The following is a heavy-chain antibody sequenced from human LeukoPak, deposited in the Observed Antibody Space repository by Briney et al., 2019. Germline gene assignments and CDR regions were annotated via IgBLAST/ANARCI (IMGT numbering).Heavy chain of an antibody. CDR1: DGSFSGYY. CDR2: INHSGST. CDR3: AREGVPAANDAFDI. V-gene: IGHV4-34*01. D-gene: IGHD2-2*01. J-gene: IGHJ3*02. Sequence: SETLSLTCADYDGSFSGYYWSWIRQPPGKGLEWIGEINHSGSTNYNPSLKSRVTISVDTSKNQFSLKLSSVTAADTAVYYCAREGVPAANDAFDIWGQGTMVTVSS.